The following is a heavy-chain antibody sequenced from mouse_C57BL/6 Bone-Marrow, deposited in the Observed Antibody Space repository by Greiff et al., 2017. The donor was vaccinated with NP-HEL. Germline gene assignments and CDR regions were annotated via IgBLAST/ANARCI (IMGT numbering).Heavy chain of an antibody. J-gene: IGHJ3*01. D-gene: IGHD1-1*01. CDR2: ISNGGGST. CDR3: ARHHYGSSYGFAY. CDR1: GFTFSDYY. V-gene: IGHV5-12*01. Sequence: EVMLVESGGGLVQPGGSLKLSCAASGFTFSDYYMYWVRQTPEKRLEWVAYISNGGGSTYYLDTVKGRFTISRDNAKNTLYLQMSRLKSEDTAMYYCARHHYGSSYGFAYWGQGTLVTVSA.